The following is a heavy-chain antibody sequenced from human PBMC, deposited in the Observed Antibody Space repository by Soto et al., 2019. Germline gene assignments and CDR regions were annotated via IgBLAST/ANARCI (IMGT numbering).Heavy chain of an antibody. CDR3: ASLGRYCSSTSCPLSPKTNYYYYYYMDV. Sequence: PSVLQRLTSTVSGGTISSYCWSWIRQPPGKGLEWIGYIYYSGSTNYNPSLKSRVTISVDTSKNQFSLKLSSVTAADTAVYYCASLGRYCSSTSCPLSPKTNYYYYYYMDVWGKGTTVTVSS. J-gene: IGHJ6*03. CDR1: GGTISSYC. CDR2: IYYSGST. V-gene: IGHV4-59*01. D-gene: IGHD2-2*01.